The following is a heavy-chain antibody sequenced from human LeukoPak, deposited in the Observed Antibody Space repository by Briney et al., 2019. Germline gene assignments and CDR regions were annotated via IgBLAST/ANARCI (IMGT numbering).Heavy chain of an antibody. Sequence: PSETLSLTCTVSGGSISSYYWSWIRQPPGKGLEWIGYIYYSGSTNYNPSLKSRVTISVDTSKNQFSLKLSSVTAADTAVHYCARADYMDVWGKGTTVTVSS. CDR1: GGSISSYY. CDR2: IYYSGST. CDR3: ARADYMDV. J-gene: IGHJ6*03. V-gene: IGHV4-59*01.